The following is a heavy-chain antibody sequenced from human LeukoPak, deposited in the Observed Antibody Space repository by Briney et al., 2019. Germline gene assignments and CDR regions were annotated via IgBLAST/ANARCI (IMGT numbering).Heavy chain of an antibody. J-gene: IGHJ4*02. CDR1: GFTFSTYW. D-gene: IGHD3-16*01. Sequence: PGGSLRLSCAASGFTFSTYWMHWVRQAAGKGLVWVSRIKSDGSITIYADAVKGRFTTSRDNAKNTLYLQINSLRAEDTAVYYCARPGDGFDYWGQGTLVTVSS. CDR2: IKSDGSIT. CDR3: ARPGDGFDY. V-gene: IGHV3-74*01.